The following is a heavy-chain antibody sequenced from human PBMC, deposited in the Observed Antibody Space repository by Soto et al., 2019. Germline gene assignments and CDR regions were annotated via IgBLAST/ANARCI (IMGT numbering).Heavy chain of an antibody. CDR3: ATRYGYAVEF. CDR2: IFYSGST. V-gene: IGHV4-59*01. CDR1: GGSISSYY. J-gene: IGHJ4*01. D-gene: IGHD5-12*01. Sequence: QVQLQESGPGLVKPSETLSFTCTVSGGSISSYYWSWIRQPPGKRLEWIGYIFYSGSTNYNPSLKSRVTISVDTSKNQFSLKLSSVTAADTAVYYCATRYGYAVEFWGQRSHVTVS.